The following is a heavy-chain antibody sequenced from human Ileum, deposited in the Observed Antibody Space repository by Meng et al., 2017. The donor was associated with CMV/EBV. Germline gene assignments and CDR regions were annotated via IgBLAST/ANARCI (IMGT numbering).Heavy chain of an antibody. CDR2: IYHGGST. CDR3: ARGPGGFGDFNFDY. D-gene: IGHD3-16*01. Sequence: QLQESGPVLVKPSETLSLTCTVSGDSITSFYWSWIRQPAGKALEWIGRIYHGGSTNYNPSLKSRVTLSVDTSKNQFSMRLTSVTAADTAVYYCARGPGGFGDFNFDYWGQGTLVTVSS. J-gene: IGHJ4*02. CDR1: GDSITSFY. V-gene: IGHV4-4*07.